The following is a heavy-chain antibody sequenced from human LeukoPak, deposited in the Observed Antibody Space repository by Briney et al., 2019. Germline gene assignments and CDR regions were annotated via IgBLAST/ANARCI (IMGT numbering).Heavy chain of an antibody. Sequence: GGSQRLFCAASGFTFSSKSMHWARQAPGKGLEWVAVIWYDGSNKYYADSVKGRFTISRDNSKNTLYLQMNSLRAEDTAVYYCARGPAACFFDCGGQGRLITVSS. J-gene: IGHJ4*02. CDR2: IWYDGSNK. CDR1: GFTFSSKS. D-gene: IGHD6-13*01. CDR3: ARGPAACFFDC. V-gene: IGHV3-33*01.